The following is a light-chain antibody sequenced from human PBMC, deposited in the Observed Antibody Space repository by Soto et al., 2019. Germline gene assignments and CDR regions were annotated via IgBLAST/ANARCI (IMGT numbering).Light chain of an antibody. CDR1: QSVSSNH. CDR3: QQYGSSIT. CDR2: GAS. V-gene: IGKV3-20*01. J-gene: IGKJ5*01. Sequence: EIVLTQSPGSLSLSPRETATLSCRASQSVSSNHLAWYQQKPGQAPRLLIYGASSRATGIPDRFSGSGSGTDFTLTISRLEPEDFAVYYCQQYGSSITFGQGTRLEIK.